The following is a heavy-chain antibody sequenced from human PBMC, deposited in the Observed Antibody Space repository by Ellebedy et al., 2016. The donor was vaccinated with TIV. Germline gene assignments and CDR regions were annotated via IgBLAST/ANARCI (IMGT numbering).Heavy chain of an antibody. D-gene: IGHD6-13*01. CDR2: INHSGST. V-gene: IGHV4-34*01. J-gene: IGHJ4*02. Sequence: SETLSLXCAVYGGSFSGYYWSWIRQPPGKGLEWIGEINHSGSTNYNPSLKSRVTISVDTSKNQFSLKLSSVTAADTAVYYCARGSSWYAGFDYWGQGTLVTVSS. CDR1: GGSFSGYY. CDR3: ARGSSWYAGFDY.